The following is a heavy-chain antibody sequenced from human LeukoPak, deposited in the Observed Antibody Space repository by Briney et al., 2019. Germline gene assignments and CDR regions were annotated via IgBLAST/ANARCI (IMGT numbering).Heavy chain of an antibody. CDR3: ARGGNWNYPQGFDY. D-gene: IGHD1-7*01. V-gene: IGHV4-30-2*01. CDR1: GGSISSGGYY. J-gene: IGHJ4*02. CDR2: IYHSGST. Sequence: PSETLSLTCTVSGGSISSGGYYWSWIRQPPGKGLEWIGYIYHSGSTYYNPSLKSRVTISVDRSKNQFSLKLSSVTAADTAVYYCARGGNWNYPQGFDYWGQGTLVTVSS.